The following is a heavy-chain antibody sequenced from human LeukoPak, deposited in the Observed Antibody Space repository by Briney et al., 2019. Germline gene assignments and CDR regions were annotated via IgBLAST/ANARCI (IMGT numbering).Heavy chain of an antibody. V-gene: IGHV3-21*01. CDR1: GFTFDDYA. J-gene: IGHJ4*02. D-gene: IGHD6-13*01. CDR3: ARGGIYSQGFDF. Sequence: GGSLRLSCAASGFTFDDYAMHWVRQAPGKSLEWVSSISTTSDYIHYADSLKGRVAISRDNAKNSLYLQMNSLRAEDTAVYYCARGGIYSQGFDFWGQGSLVTVSS. CDR2: ISTTSDYI.